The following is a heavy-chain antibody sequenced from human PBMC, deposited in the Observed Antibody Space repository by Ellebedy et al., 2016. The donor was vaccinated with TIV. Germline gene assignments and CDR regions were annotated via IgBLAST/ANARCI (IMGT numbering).Heavy chain of an antibody. D-gene: IGHD2/OR15-2a*01. CDR3: AKDIRAYYYQAGELES. V-gene: IGHV3-9*01. Sequence: GGSLRLXXTASGFTFADHAMHWVRQVPGKGLEWVSGISRDSGSFGYGDSVKGRFTISRDNAKKSLHLQMDSLRVEDTAFYYCAKDIRAYYYQAGELESWGQGTLVTVSS. J-gene: IGHJ4*02. CDR2: ISRDSGSF. CDR1: GFTFADHA.